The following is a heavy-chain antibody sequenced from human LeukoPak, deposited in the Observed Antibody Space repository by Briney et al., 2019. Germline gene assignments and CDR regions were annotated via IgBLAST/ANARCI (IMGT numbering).Heavy chain of an antibody. CDR3: AREDYDFWSGSSGHYMDV. CDR1: GYTFTGYY. CDR2: INPNSGGT. J-gene: IGHJ6*03. Sequence: ASVKVSCKASGYTFTGYYMHWVRQAPGQGLEWMGWINPNSGGTNYAQKFQGRVTMTRDTSISTACMELSRLRSDDTAVYYCAREDYDFWSGSSGHYMDVWGKGTTVTVSS. D-gene: IGHD3-3*01. V-gene: IGHV1-2*02.